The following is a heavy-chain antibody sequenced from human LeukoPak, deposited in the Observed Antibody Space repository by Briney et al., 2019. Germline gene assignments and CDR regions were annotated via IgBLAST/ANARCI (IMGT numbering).Heavy chain of an antibody. Sequence: PSETLSLTCSVSGGSISSNSFYWDWIRQPPGKGLEWIGSIYYSGSTFYSSSLESRVSLSVDTSKNQFSLKLSSVTAADTAVYYCARRLRKTFDASDIWGQGTMVTVSS. V-gene: IGHV4-39*01. J-gene: IGHJ3*02. CDR1: GGSISSNSFY. CDR3: ARRLRKTFDASDI. CDR2: IYYSGST. D-gene: IGHD4-17*01.